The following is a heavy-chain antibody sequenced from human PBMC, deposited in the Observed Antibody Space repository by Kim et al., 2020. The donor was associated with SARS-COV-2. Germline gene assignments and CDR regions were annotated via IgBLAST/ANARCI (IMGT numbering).Heavy chain of an antibody. J-gene: IGHJ6*02. V-gene: IGHV1-69*13. Sequence: SVKVSCKASGGTFSSYAISWVRQAPGQGLEWMGGIIPIFGTANYAQKFQGRVTITADESTSTAYMELSSLRSEDTAVYYCASLIAVAGTGSWHSWGMDVWGQGTTVTVSS. CDR1: GGTFSSYA. CDR3: ASLIAVAGTGSWHSWGMDV. D-gene: IGHD6-19*01. CDR2: IIPIFGTA.